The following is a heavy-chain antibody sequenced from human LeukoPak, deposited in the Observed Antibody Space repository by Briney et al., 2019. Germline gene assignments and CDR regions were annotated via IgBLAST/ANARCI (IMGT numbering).Heavy chain of an antibody. D-gene: IGHD2-2*02. CDR3: ARYSADRYCSSTSCYIRSSSSLDY. J-gene: IGHJ4*02. CDR1: GESFSGYY. CDR2: INHSGST. V-gene: IGHV4-34*01. Sequence: SETLSLTCAVYGESFSGYYWSWIRQPPGKGLEWIGEINHSGSTNYNPSLKSRVTISVDTSKNQFSLKLSSVTAADTAVYYCARYSADRYCSSTSCYIRSSSSLDYWGQGTLVTVSS.